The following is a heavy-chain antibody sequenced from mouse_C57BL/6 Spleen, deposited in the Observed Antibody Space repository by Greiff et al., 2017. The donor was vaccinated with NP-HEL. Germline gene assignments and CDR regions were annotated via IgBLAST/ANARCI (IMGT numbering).Heavy chain of an antibody. Sequence: VQLQQAGAELVKPGASVKLSCKASGYTFTSYWMHWVKQRPGQGPEWVGMISPNSGSTKYNEKCKSKATLTVDKSSSTAYMQLSSLTSEDSAVYYCARPKTAQATWFAYWGQGTLVTVSA. CDR3: ARPKTAQATWFAY. J-gene: IGHJ3*01. CDR1: GYTFTSYW. D-gene: IGHD3-2*02. V-gene: IGHV1-64*01. CDR2: ISPNSGST.